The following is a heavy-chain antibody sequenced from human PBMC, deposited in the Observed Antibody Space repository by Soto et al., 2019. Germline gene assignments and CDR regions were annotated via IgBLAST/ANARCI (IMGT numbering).Heavy chain of an antibody. D-gene: IGHD3-22*01. Sequence: SETLSPTCTVPGGSISSYYWSWIRQPPGKGLEWIGYIYYSGSTNYNPSLKSRVTISVDTSKNQFSLKLSSVTAADTAVYYCARELGLYDSSGYYYVPSFFDYWGQGTLVTVSS. J-gene: IGHJ4*02. CDR3: ARELGLYDSSGYYYVPSFFDY. CDR1: GGSISSYY. CDR2: IYYSGST. V-gene: IGHV4-59*01.